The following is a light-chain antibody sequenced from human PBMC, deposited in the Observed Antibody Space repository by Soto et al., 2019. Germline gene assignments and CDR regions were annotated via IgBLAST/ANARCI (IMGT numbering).Light chain of an antibody. V-gene: IGKV3-11*01. CDR2: DTS. CDR1: QTISSF. CDR3: QQRTNRPL. Sequence: EVVWTECPATLSLTPGERATLSCRASQTISSFLAWYQQKPGQAPRLLIYDTSNRATGVPARFSGSRSGTDFTLTISSLEPEDLAVYYCQQRTNRPLFGQGTKLEIK. J-gene: IGKJ2*01.